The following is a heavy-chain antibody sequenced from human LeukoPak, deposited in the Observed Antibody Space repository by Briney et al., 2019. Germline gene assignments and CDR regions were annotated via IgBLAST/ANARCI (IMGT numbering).Heavy chain of an antibody. CDR3: ARPIEITMVRGGAFDI. D-gene: IGHD3-10*01. Sequence: GASVKVSCKASGYTFTSYGISWVRQAPGQGLEWMGWISAYNGNTNYAQKLQGRVTMTTDTSTSTAYMELRSLGSDDTAVYYCARPIEITMVRGGAFDIWGQGTMVTVSS. J-gene: IGHJ3*02. V-gene: IGHV1-18*01. CDR1: GYTFTSYG. CDR2: ISAYNGNT.